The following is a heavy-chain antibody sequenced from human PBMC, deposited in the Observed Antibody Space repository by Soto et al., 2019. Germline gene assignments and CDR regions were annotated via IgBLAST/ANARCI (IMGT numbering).Heavy chain of an antibody. D-gene: IGHD6-6*01. CDR3: ARRVYSSSSRRLDYYYGGMDV. CDR2: IIPIFGTA. CDR1: GGTFSSYA. J-gene: IGHJ6*02. Sequence: QVQLVQSGAEVKKPGSSVKVSCKASGGTFSSYAISWVRQAPGQGLEWMGGIIPIFGTANYAQKFQGRVTITADEATNTAYMELSSLRSEDTAVYYCARRVYSSSSRRLDYYYGGMDVWGQGTTVTVSS. V-gene: IGHV1-69*12.